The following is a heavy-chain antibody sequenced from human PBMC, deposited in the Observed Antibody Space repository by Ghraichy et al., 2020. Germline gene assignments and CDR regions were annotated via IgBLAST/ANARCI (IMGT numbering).Heavy chain of an antibody. Sequence: ESLNISCTVSGGSLSSYHWSWIRQPPGKGLEWIAYIHYSGSISYNPSLESRVTISLDTSMNQFYLTVTSVTAADTAVYYCARGVGAFGSWGQGALVTVSS. D-gene: IGHD1-26*01. CDR3: ARGVGAFGS. J-gene: IGHJ5*02. V-gene: IGHV4-59*01. CDR1: GGSLSSYH. CDR2: IHYSGSI.